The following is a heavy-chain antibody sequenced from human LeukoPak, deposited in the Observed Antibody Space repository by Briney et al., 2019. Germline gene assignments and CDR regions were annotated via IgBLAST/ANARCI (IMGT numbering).Heavy chain of an antibody. J-gene: IGHJ4*02. D-gene: IGHD3-10*01. Sequence: SETLSLTCTVSGGSITSSSHYWGWIRQPPGKGLEWIGSIYYSGSTYYNPSLKSRVTISVDTSKNQFSLKLSSVTAADTAVYYCARVWFGELFCYFDYWGQGTLVTVSS. CDR3: ARVWFGELFCYFDY. CDR2: IYYSGST. V-gene: IGHV4-39*07. CDR1: GGSITSSSHY.